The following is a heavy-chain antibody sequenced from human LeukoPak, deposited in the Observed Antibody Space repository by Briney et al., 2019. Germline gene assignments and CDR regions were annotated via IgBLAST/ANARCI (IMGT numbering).Heavy chain of an antibody. D-gene: IGHD3-22*01. CDR2: FDPEDGET. J-gene: IGHJ4*02. V-gene: IGHV1-24*01. Sequence: GASVKVSCKASGYTFTGYYMHWVRQAPGQGLEWMGGFDPEDGETIYAQKFQGRVTMTEDTSTDTAYMELSSLRSEDTAVYYCATALYDSSGYYRDWGQGTLVTVSS. CDR1: GYTFTGYY. CDR3: ATALYDSSGYYRD.